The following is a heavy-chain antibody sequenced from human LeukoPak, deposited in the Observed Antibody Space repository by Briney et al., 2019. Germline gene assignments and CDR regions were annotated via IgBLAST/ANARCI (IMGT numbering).Heavy chain of an antibody. CDR2: IIPIFGTA. Sequence: SVKVSCKASGGTFSSYAISWVRQAPGQGLEWMGGIIPIFGTANYAQKFQGRVTMTTDTSTSTAYMELRSLRSDDTAVYYCARDGLSYYYDSSGPDAFDIWGQGTMVTVSS. V-gene: IGHV1-69*05. CDR3: ARDGLSYYYDSSGPDAFDI. J-gene: IGHJ3*02. CDR1: GGTFSSYA. D-gene: IGHD3-22*01.